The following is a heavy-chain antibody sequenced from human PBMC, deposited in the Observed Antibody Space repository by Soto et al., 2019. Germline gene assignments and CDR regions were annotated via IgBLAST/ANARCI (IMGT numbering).Heavy chain of an antibody. CDR3: ATDLGPYYDFWSGYWGGRFDP. Sequence: ASVKVSCKVSGYTLTELSMHWVRQAPGKGLEWMGGFDPEDGETIYAQKFQGRVTMTEDTSTDTAYMELSSLRSEDTAVYYCATDLGPYYDFWSGYWGGRFDPWGQGTLVTVSS. CDR1: GYTLTELS. V-gene: IGHV1-24*01. J-gene: IGHJ5*02. D-gene: IGHD3-3*01. CDR2: FDPEDGET.